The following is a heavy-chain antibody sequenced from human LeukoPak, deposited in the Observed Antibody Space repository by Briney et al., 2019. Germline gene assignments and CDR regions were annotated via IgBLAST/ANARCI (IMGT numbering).Heavy chain of an antibody. CDR3: ATRQVGATTKSDY. Sequence: SETLSLTCTVSGGSISSYYWSWIRQPPGKGLEWIGYIYTSGSTNYNPSLKSRVTISVDTSKNQFSLKLSSVTAADTAVYYCATRQVGATTKSDYWGQGTLVTVSS. CDR2: IYTSGST. J-gene: IGHJ4*02. CDR1: GGSISSYY. V-gene: IGHV4-4*08. D-gene: IGHD1-26*01.